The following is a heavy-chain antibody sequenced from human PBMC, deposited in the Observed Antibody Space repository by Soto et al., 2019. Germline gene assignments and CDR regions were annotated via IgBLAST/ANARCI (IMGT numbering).Heavy chain of an antibody. CDR3: ARAFGVPSWPNDAFDI. D-gene: IGHD3-16*01. CDR2: IYWDDGQ. Sequence: QITLKESGPTLVKPTQSLTLTCTVSGFSLSGDGVGVGWIRQPPGKALEWLALIYWDDGQRYSPSLKTRLTITMATAKNQVVLTMTKMDPVDTATYFCARAFGVPSWPNDAFDIWGQGTVVTVSS. V-gene: IGHV2-5*02. J-gene: IGHJ3*02. CDR1: GFSLSGDGVG.